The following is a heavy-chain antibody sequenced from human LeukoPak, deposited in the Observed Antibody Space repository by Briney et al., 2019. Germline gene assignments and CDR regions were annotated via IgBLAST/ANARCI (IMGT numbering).Heavy chain of an antibody. J-gene: IGHJ5*02. V-gene: IGHV4-4*07. CDR3: ARQRRNRIVGATKAWFDP. Sequence: SETLSLTCTVSGGSISSYYWSWIRQPAGKGLEWIGRIYTSGSTNYNPSLKSRVTMSVDTSKNQFSLKLSSVTAADTAVYYCARQRRNRIVGATKAWFDPWGQGTLVTVSS. CDR2: IYTSGST. D-gene: IGHD1-26*01. CDR1: GGSISSYY.